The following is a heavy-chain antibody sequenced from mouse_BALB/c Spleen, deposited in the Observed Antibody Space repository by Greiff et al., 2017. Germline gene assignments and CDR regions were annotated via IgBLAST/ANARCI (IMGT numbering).Heavy chain of an antibody. CDR3: ARSYGIYAMDY. CDR2: IDPANGNT. CDR1: GFNIKDTY. Sequence: VQLQQSGAELARPGASVKLSCTASGFNIKDTYMHWVKQRPEQGLEWIGRIDPANGNTQYDPKFQGKATITADTSSNTAYLRLSSLPSEDTAVYYCARSYGIYAMDYWGQGTSVTVSS. V-gene: IGHV14-3*02. J-gene: IGHJ4*01. D-gene: IGHD2-1*01.